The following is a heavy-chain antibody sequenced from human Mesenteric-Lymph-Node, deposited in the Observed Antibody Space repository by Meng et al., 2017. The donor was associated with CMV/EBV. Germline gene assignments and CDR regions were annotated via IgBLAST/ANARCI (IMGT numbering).Heavy chain of an antibody. CDR1: GYSLTDYY. CDR2: INPNNGDT. Sequence: ASVKVSCKASGYSLTDYYMHWVRQAPGQGLEWMGWINPNNGDTNYAQKFQGRVTMTRDTSLSTAYMELTRLTSDDTAVYYCASNPVTGGAVFDIWGQGTMVTVSS. CDR3: ASNPVTGGAVFDI. J-gene: IGHJ3*02. D-gene: IGHD3-3*01. V-gene: IGHV1-2*02.